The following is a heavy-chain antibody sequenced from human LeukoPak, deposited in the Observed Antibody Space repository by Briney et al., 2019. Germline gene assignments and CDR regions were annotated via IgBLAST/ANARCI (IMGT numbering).Heavy chain of an antibody. D-gene: IGHD4-17*01. J-gene: IGHJ4*02. V-gene: IGHV1-69*13. CDR2: IIPIFGTA. CDR3: ARDRSDYPAGYFDY. Sequence: SVKVSCKASGGTFSSYAISWVRQAPGQGLEWMGGIIPIFGTANYAQKFQGRVTITADESTSTAYMELSSLRSEDTAVYYCARDRSDYPAGYFDYWGQGTLVTVSS. CDR1: GGTFSSYA.